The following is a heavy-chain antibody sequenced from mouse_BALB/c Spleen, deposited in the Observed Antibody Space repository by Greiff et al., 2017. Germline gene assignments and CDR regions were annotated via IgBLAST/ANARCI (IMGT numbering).Heavy chain of an antibody. D-gene: IGHD2-4*01. V-gene: IGHV5-6-5*01. Sequence: VKLVESGGGLVKPGGSLKLSCAASGFTFSSYAMSWVRQTPEKRLEWVASISSGGSTYYPDSVKGRFTISRDNARNILYLQMSSLRSEDTAMYYCARGRVDYDEAWFAYWGQGTLVTVSA. CDR3: ARGRVDYDEAWFAY. CDR2: ISSGGST. J-gene: IGHJ3*01. CDR1: GFTFSSYA.